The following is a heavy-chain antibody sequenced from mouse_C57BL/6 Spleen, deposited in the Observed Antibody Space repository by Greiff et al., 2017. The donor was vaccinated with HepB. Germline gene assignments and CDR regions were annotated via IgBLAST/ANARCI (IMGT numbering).Heavy chain of an antibody. Sequence: EVQLQQSGPELVKPGASVKMSCKASGYTFTDYNMHWVKQSHGKSLEWIGYINPNNGGTSYNQKFKGKATLTVNKSSSTAYMELRSLTSEDSAVDYCARYGDYGYDEAYWGQGTLVTVSA. CDR3: ARYGDYGYDEAY. CDR1: GYTFTDYN. D-gene: IGHD2-2*01. J-gene: IGHJ3*01. V-gene: IGHV1-22*01. CDR2: INPNNGGT.